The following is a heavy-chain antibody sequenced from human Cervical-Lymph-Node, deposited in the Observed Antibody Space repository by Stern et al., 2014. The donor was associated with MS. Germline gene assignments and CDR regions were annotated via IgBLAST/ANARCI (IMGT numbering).Heavy chain of an antibody. CDR1: GFSFSRYA. Sequence: VQLVESGGGVVQPGRSLRLSCAASGFSFSRYAMHWVRQAPGKGLEWVALIWYDGSNTYYADSVTGRFAISRDNFKNTLYLQRNSLRAEDTAVYYCASAYSSSHYYFDYWGQGTLVTVSS. V-gene: IGHV3-33*01. J-gene: IGHJ4*02. CDR3: ASAYSSSHYYFDY. D-gene: IGHD6-13*01. CDR2: IWYDGSNT.